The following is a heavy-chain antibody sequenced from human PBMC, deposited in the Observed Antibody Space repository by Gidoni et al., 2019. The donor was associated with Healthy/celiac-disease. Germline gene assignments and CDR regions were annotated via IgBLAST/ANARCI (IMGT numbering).Heavy chain of an antibody. V-gene: IGHV3-33*08. Sequence: QVQLVESGGGVVQPGRSLRLSCAASGFTFRSYGIHWVRQAPGKGLEWVAVIWYDGSNKYYADSVKGRFTISRDNSKNTLYLQMNSLRAEDTAVYYCARDRVAVAGHGMDVWGQGTTVTVSS. CDR3: ARDRVAVAGHGMDV. CDR1: GFTFRSYG. CDR2: IWYDGSNK. D-gene: IGHD6-19*01. J-gene: IGHJ6*02.